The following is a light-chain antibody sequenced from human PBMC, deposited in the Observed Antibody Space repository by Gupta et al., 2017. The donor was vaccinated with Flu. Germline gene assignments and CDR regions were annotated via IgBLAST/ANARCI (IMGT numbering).Light chain of an antibody. V-gene: IGKV3-15*01. CDR1: QSVRSN. J-gene: IGKJ1*01. CDR3: QHYSNWPPWT. Sequence: EIVMTQSPATLSVSPGERATLSCRASQSVRSNLAWYKQRPGQAPRLLIYGASTRDTGIPARFSGNGSGKEFSLTISSRQSEDFAVYYCQHYSNWPPWTFGQGTKVEIK. CDR2: GAS.